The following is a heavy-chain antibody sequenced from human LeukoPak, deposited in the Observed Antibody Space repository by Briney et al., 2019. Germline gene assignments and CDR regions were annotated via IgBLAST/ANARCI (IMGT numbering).Heavy chain of an antibody. Sequence: GGSLRLSCVVSGFSISNNYMTWVRQAPGKGLEWVSIIYSGDNVYYADSVKDRFTISRDSSKKTLYLQMKSLRVEDTAMYYCARLYGSLDYWGQGTLVTVSS. CDR1: GFSISNNY. CDR2: IYSGDNV. V-gene: IGHV3-66*04. J-gene: IGHJ4*02. D-gene: IGHD3-10*01. CDR3: ARLYGSLDY.